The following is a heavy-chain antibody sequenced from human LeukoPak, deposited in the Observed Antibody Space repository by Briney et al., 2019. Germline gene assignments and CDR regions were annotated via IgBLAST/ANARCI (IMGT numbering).Heavy chain of an antibody. CDR3: ATGGYYYDSSGPFRI. Sequence: ASVKVSCKASGYTFTSYYMHWVRQAPGQGLEWMGIINPSGGSTSYAQKFQGRVTMTRDMSTSTDYMELSSLRSEDTAVYYCATGGYYYDSSGPFRIWGQGTMVTVSS. D-gene: IGHD3-22*01. J-gene: IGHJ3*02. CDR2: INPSGGST. CDR1: GYTFTSYY. V-gene: IGHV1-46*01.